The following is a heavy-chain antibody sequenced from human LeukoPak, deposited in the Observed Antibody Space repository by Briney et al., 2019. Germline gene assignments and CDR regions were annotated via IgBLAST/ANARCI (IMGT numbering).Heavy chain of an antibody. D-gene: IGHD4-23*01. Sequence: SETLSHTCTVSGGSISSGSHHWGWFRQSPGKGLEWIGSIYYSRTTYYNPSLNSRVTISVVTSKNQSSLQLNSVTAADTAVYYCVRHDGRSGGTMGALDSWGQGSLVTVSS. CDR1: GGSISSGSHH. V-gene: IGHV4-39*01. J-gene: IGHJ4*02. CDR3: VRHDGRSGGTMGALDS. CDR2: IYYSRTT.